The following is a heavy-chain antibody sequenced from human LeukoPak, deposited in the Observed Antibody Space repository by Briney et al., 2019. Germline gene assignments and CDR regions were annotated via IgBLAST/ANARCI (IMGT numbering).Heavy chain of an antibody. D-gene: IGHD3-9*01. CDR3: ARGLSRTTRLSHYSHSILRYFDWLLPNWFDP. V-gene: IGHV4-31*03. J-gene: IGHJ5*02. CDR2: IYYSGST. CDR1: GGSISSGGYY. Sequence: SETLSLTCTVSGGSISSGGYYWSWIRQHPGKGLEWIGYIYYSGSTYYNPSLKSRVTISVDTSKNQFSLKLSSVTAADTAVYYCARGLSRTTRLSHYSHSILRYFDWLLPNWFDPWGQGTLVTVSS.